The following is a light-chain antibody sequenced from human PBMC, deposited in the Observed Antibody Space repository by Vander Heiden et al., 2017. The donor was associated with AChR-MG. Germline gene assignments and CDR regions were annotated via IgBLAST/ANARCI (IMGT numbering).Light chain of an antibody. J-gene: IGLJ2*01. CDR1: SSNIGSNI. CDR2: SSN. V-gene: IGLV1-44*01. Sequence: QSVLTQPPSASGTPGQRVTISCSGSSSNIGSNIVNWYQQLPETSPKLLIYSSNQRPSGVPDRFSGSKSGTSASLAISGLQSEDEADYYCATWDDSLSAPVFGGGTKLTVL. CDR3: ATWDDSLSAPV.